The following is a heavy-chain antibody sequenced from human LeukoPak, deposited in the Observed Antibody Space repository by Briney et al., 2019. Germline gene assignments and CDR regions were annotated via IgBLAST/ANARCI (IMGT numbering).Heavy chain of an antibody. V-gene: IGHV3-23*01. CDR3: AKGGCRGTCNPLAY. CDR1: GFTFDDYG. CDR2: SGDSDGST. J-gene: IGHJ4*02. D-gene: IGHD2-15*01. Sequence: PGGSLRLSCAASGFTFDDYGMSWVRQAPGKGLEWISSSGDSDGSTYYADSLKGRFTISRDNSKNTLYLQMNNLRAEDTAVYYCAKGGCRGTCNPLAYWGQGALVTVSP.